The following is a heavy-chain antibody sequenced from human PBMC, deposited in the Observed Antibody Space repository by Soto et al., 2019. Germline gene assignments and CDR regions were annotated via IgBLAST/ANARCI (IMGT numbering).Heavy chain of an antibody. V-gene: IGHV3-30-3*01. CDR1: GFTFSSYA. D-gene: IGHD1-1*01. J-gene: IGHJ6*02. CDR3: ARDRLSYTCNDFHYYYCGMDV. Sequence: QVQLVESGGGVVQPGRSLRLSCAASGFTFSSYAMHWVRQAPGKGLEWVAVISYDGSNKYYADSVKGRFTISRDNSKHSLYLQMISLRAADTDVYYCARDRLSYTCNDFHYYYCGMDVWGQGTTVTVSS. CDR2: ISYDGSNK.